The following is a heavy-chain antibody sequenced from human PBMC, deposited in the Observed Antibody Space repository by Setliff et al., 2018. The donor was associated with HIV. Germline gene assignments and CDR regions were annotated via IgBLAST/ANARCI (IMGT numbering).Heavy chain of an antibody. J-gene: IGHJ4*02. Sequence: ASVKVSCKASGYTFTSYAMHWVRQAPGQSLEWMGWINAGNGNTKYSQNFQGRVTFTSDTSASTAYMQLTSLRSEDTAVYYCATNIAARPEGGFDFWGQGTLVTVSS. CDR3: ATNIAARPEGGFDF. D-gene: IGHD6-6*01. CDR2: INAGNGNT. V-gene: IGHV1-3*01. CDR1: GYTFTSYA.